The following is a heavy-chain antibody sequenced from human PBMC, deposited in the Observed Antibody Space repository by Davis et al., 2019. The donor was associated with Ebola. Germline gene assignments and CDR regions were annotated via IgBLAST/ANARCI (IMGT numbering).Heavy chain of an antibody. Sequence: GESLKISCKGSGYSFTSYWISWVRQMPGKGLEWMGRIDPSDSYTNYSPSFQGHVTISADKSISTAYLQWSSLRDEDTAVYYCAREPILGVVRMDVWGKGTTVTVSS. CDR2: IDPSDSYT. D-gene: IGHD3-10*01. CDR1: GYSFTSYW. CDR3: AREPILGVVRMDV. V-gene: IGHV5-10-1*01. J-gene: IGHJ6*04.